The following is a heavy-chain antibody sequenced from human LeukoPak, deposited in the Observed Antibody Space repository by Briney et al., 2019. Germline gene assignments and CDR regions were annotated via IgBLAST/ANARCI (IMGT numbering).Heavy chain of an antibody. V-gene: IGHV4-4*07. CDR1: GGSISSYY. J-gene: IGHJ6*03. CDR3: ARTTMVRGTYYMDV. CDR2: IYTSGST. Sequence: SETLSLTCTASGGSISSYYWSWLRQPAGKGLEWIGRIYTSGSTNYNPSLKSRVTMSVDTSKNQFPLKLSSVTAADTAVYYCARTTMVRGTYYMDVWGKGTAVTISS. D-gene: IGHD3-10*01.